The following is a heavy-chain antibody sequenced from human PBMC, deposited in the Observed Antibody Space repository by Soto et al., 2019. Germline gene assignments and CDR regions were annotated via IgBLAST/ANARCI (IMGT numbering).Heavy chain of an antibody. Sequence: EVQVLESGGGSVQPGGSLRLSCAASGFTFSNFAMSWVRHAPGKGLEWVSEITGSTGTTYYADSVKGRFIISRDNSMNTVDPRMNSLRAEDTAVYYCAKDTSSSPYYMDVWGKETTVTVSS. J-gene: IGHJ6*03. CDR3: AKDTSSSPYYMDV. CDR1: GFTFSNFA. CDR2: ITGSTGTT. D-gene: IGHD2-2*01. V-gene: IGHV3-23*01.